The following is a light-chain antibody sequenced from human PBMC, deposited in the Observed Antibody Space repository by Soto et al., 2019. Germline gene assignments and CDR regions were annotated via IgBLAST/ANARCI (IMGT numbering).Light chain of an antibody. V-gene: IGKV1-39*01. CDR3: QQSRNTPHT. J-gene: IGKJ2*01. CDR1: QSVITY. Sequence: DIQMTQSPSSLSASVGDRVTITCRASQSVITYLNWYQQKPGKAPKLLLYAASNLPSGVPSRFSGSGSGTEFTLTIHTLQPDDFATYYCQQSRNTPHTFCQGTTVEIK. CDR2: AAS.